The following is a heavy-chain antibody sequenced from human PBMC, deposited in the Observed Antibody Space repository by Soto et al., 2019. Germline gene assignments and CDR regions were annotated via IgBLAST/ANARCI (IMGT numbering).Heavy chain of an antibody. D-gene: IGHD3-22*01. J-gene: IGHJ4*02. V-gene: IGHV3-23*01. CDR1: GCTFRNYA. CDR3: AKDPTYDSSGYEVVGFDY. CDR2: ISGSGGST. Sequence: GGALRRYCIASGCTFRNYAMSMIRQAPGQGLKGVSGISGSGGSTHYTDSVKGRFTISRDNSKNTLYLQMNALRAEDTAVYYCAKDPTYDSSGYEVVGFDYWGQGTLVTVSS.